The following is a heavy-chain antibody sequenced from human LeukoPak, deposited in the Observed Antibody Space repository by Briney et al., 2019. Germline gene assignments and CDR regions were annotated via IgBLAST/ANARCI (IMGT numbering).Heavy chain of an antibody. D-gene: IGHD3-16*02. J-gene: IGHJ4*02. CDR3: ALIGMSGRGH. CDR2: IYYSGST. CDR1: GGSISSYY. V-gene: IGHV4-59*01. Sequence: SETLSLTCTVSGGSISSYYWSWIRQPPGKALEWIAYIYYSGSTNYNPSLKSRVTISVDTSKNQFSLKVSSVTAADTAVYYCALIGMSGRGHWGQGTLVTVSS.